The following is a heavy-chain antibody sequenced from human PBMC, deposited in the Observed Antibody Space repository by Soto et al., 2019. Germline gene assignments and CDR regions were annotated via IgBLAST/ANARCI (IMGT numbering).Heavy chain of an antibody. D-gene: IGHD1-20*01. V-gene: IGHV4-31*03. J-gene: IGHJ4*02. CDR1: GGSISSGGYY. CDR2: IYYSGST. CDR3: ARESITGTTQYVDY. Sequence: SETLSLTCTVSGGSISSGGYYWSWIRQHPGKGLEWIGYIYYSGSTYYNPSLKSRVTISVDTSKNQFSLKLSSVTAADTAVYYCARESITGTTQYVDYWGQGTLVTVSS.